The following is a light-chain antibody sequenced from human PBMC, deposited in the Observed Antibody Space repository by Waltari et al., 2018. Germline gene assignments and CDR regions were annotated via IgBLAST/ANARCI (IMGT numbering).Light chain of an antibody. V-gene: IGLV2-8*01. CDR1: NSDIGTYNY. J-gene: IGLJ2*01. Sequence: QSALTQPPSASGSPGQSVTISCSRTNSDIGTYNYVSWFQQHPGRAPKLLIYEVNKRPSGVPDRFSGSKSDNRASLTVSGLQADDEAVYHCSSYAGSNTLVFGGGTRLTVL. CDR2: EVN. CDR3: SSYAGSNTLV.